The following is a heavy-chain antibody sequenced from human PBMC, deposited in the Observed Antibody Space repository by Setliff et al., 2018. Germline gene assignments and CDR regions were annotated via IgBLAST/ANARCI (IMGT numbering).Heavy chain of an antibody. V-gene: IGHV3-11*04. J-gene: IGHJ6*02. CDR2: ISSSGYTI. CDR1: GFTLDDYY. Sequence: GGSLRLSCEASGFTLDDYYMTWIRQAPGKGLEWISYISSSGYTIYYANSVKGRFSISRDDALNSLFLQMNSLRVEDTAVYYCARDGVSYGMDVWGQGTTVTVSS. CDR3: ARDGVSYGMDV.